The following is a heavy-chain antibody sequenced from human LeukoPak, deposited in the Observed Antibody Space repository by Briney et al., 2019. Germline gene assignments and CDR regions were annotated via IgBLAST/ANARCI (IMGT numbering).Heavy chain of an antibody. V-gene: IGHV2-5*02. D-gene: IGHD5-18*01. CDR2: IYWDDDK. CDR3: ARRNALAMADPFDF. Sequence: ESGPTLVKPTQTLMLTCTLSGFSISTTGLGVGWLRQPPGQAPEWLRLIYWDDDKRYSPSLKTRLTITKDTSKNQVVLTLTNMDPVDTATYYCARRNALAMADPFDFWGQGILVTVSS. J-gene: IGHJ4*02. CDR1: GFSISTTGLG.